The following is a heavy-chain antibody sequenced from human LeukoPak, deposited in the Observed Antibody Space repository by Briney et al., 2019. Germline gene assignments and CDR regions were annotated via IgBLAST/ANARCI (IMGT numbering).Heavy chain of an antibody. D-gene: IGHD3-22*01. J-gene: IGHJ4*02. V-gene: IGHV3-30*18. CDR2: ISYDGSNK. Sequence: PGGSLRLPCAASGFTFSSYGMHWVRQAPGKGLEWVAVISYDGSNKYYADSVKGRFTISRDNSKNTLYLQMNSLRAEDTAVYYCAKVKRYYYDSSGLIDYWGQGTLVTVSS. CDR1: GFTFSSYG. CDR3: AKVKRYYYDSSGLIDY.